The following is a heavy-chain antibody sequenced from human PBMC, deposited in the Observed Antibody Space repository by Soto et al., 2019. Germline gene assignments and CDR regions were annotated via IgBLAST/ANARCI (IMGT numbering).Heavy chain of an antibody. V-gene: IGHV1-69*13. CDR2: IIPIFGTT. Sequence: ASVKVSCKASGGTFSSYAISWVRQAPGQGLEWKGGIIPIFGTTNYAQKFQGRVTITADESTSTAYMEPSSLRSEDTAVYYCARGVLITGTPFDYWGQGTLVTVSS. J-gene: IGHJ4*02. D-gene: IGHD1-20*01. CDR3: ARGVLITGTPFDY. CDR1: GGTFSSYA.